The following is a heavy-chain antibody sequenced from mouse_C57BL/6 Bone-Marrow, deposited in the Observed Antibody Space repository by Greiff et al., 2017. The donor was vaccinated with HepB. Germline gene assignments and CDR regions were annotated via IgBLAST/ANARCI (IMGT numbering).Heavy chain of an antibody. CDR3: ARRERGKGDAMDY. CDR1: GYTFTSYW. Sequence: QVQLQQPGAELVRPGSSVKLSCKASGYTFTSYWMHWVKQRPIQGLEWIGNIDPSDSETHYNQKFKDKATLTVDKSSSTAYMQLSSLTSEDSAVYYCARRERGKGDAMDYWGQGTSVTVSS. D-gene: IGHD2-1*01. V-gene: IGHV1-52*01. J-gene: IGHJ4*01. CDR2: IDPSDSET.